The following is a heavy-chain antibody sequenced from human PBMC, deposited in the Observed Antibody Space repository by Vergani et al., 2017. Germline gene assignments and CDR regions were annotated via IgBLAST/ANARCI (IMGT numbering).Heavy chain of an antibody. D-gene: IGHD3-22*01. CDR3: ARMGGYDEGDAFRIGYFDS. Sequence: QVQLQESGPGLVKPSQTLSLTCSVSGDSISSGVYYWNWIRQHPGKGLEWIGYIYSTGSTHHNPSLRRRINMSVDTSKNQFSLKLNSVTAAVTAMYYCARMGGYDEGDAFRIGYFDSWGPGILVTVSS. CDR1: GDSISSGVYY. J-gene: IGHJ4*02. CDR2: IYSTGST. V-gene: IGHV4-31*03.